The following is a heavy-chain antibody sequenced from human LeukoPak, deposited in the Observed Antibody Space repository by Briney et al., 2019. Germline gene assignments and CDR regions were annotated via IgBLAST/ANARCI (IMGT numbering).Heavy chain of an antibody. CDR1: GGSISGYY. CDR3: ARERNLHSSRKYYFDY. D-gene: IGHD6-13*01. J-gene: IGHJ4*02. V-gene: IGHV4-4*07. CDR2: IYTSGSA. Sequence: SETLSLTCTVSGGSISGYYWSWIRQPAGKGLEWIGRIYTSGSANYNPSLKSRVTMSVDTSKNQFSLKLSSVTAADTAVYYCARERNLHSSRKYYFDYWGQGTLVTVSS.